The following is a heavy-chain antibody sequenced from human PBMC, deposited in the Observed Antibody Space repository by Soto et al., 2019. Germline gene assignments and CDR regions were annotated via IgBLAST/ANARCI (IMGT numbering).Heavy chain of an antibody. V-gene: IGHV4-61*01. CDR1: GGSVSSGSYY. CDR3: ARAYYDSSGYYNWFDP. CDR2: IYYSGST. D-gene: IGHD3-22*01. J-gene: IGHJ5*02. Sequence: SETLSLTCTVSGGSVSSGSYYWSWIRQPPGKGLEWIGYIYYSGSTNYNPSLKSRVTISVDTSKNQFSLKLSSVTAADTAVYYCARAYYDSSGYYNWFDPWGQGTLVTVSS.